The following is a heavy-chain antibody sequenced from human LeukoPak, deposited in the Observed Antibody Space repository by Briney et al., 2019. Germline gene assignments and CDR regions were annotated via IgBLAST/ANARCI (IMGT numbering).Heavy chain of an antibody. J-gene: IGHJ4*02. D-gene: IGHD3-9*01. Sequence: GGSLRLSCAASGFIFSNYAMGWVRQAPGKGLEWVSAIGGRDSGTYYADSVRGRFTVSRDDPKNTLYLQMNTLRAEDTAVYYCAKWGDYDILTGYYDSDYWGQGTLVTVSS. CDR1: GFIFSNYA. V-gene: IGHV3-23*01. CDR2: IGGRDSGT. CDR3: AKWGDYDILTGYYDSDY.